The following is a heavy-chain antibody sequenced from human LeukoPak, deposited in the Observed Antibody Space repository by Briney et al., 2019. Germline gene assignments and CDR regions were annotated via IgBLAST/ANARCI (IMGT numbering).Heavy chain of an antibody. CDR1: GGSFSGCY. V-gene: IGHV4-34*01. Sequence: SETLSLTCAVYGGSFSGCYWSWIRQPPGKGLEWIGEINHSGSTNYNPSLQSRVTISVDTSKNQFSLKLSSVTAADTAVYYCARVSLVRGVISYWGQGTLVTVSS. J-gene: IGHJ4*02. D-gene: IGHD3-10*01. CDR3: ARVSLVRGVISY. CDR2: INHSGST.